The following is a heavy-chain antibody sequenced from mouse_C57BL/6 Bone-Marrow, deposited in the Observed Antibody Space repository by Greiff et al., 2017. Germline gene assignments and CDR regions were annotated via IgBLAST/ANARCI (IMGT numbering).Heavy chain of an antibody. CDR1: GYAFTNYL. V-gene: IGHV1-54*01. CDR3: ARDSPWFAY. D-gene: IGHD2-12*01. Sequence: VQLQQSGAELVRPGTSVKVSCKASGYAFTNYLIEWVKQRPGQGLEWIGVINPGSGGTNYNEKFKGKATLTADKSSSTAYMQLSSLTSEDSAVYFCARDSPWFAYWGQVTLVTVSA. J-gene: IGHJ3*01. CDR2: INPGSGGT.